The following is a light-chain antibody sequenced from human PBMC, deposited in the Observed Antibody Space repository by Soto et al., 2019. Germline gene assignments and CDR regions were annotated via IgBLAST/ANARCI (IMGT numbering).Light chain of an antibody. J-gene: IGKJ4*01. CDR2: GAS. CDR3: QQHNNWHPALT. V-gene: IGKV3-15*01. Sequence: EIVMTPSPATLSVSPGERVTLSCRASQSVSSNLAWYQQKPGQAPRLLIYGASTRATGIPARFSGSGSGTEFTLTISSLQSEDFAVYYCQQHNNWHPALTIGGGTKVEIK. CDR1: QSVSSN.